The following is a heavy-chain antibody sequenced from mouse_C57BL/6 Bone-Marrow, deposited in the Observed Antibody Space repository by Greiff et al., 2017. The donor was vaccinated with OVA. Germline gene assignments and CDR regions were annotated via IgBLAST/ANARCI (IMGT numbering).Heavy chain of an antibody. CDR1: GYTFTSYG. V-gene: IGHV1-81*01. J-gene: IGHJ4*01. CDR2: IYPRSGNT. CDR3: ARRGGLGAMDY. Sequence: VQVVESGAELARPGASVKLSCKASGYTFTSYGISWVKQRTGQGLEWIGEIYPRSGNTYYNEKFKGKATLTADKSSSTAYMELRSLTSEDSAVYFCARRGGLGAMDYWGQGTSVTVSS. D-gene: IGHD3-3*01.